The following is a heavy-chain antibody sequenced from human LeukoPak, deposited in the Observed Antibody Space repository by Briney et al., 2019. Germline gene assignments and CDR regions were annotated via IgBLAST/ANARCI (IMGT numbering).Heavy chain of an antibody. V-gene: IGHV4-34*01. CDR1: GGSFSGYY. Sequence: SGTLSLTCAVYGGSFSGYYWSWIRQPPGKGLEWIGEINHSGSANYNPSLKSRVTISVDTSKNQFSLKLSSVTAADTAVYYCARHGYLSTNWGQGTLVTVSS. CDR3: ARHGYLSTN. J-gene: IGHJ4*02. D-gene: IGHD3-22*01. CDR2: INHSGSA.